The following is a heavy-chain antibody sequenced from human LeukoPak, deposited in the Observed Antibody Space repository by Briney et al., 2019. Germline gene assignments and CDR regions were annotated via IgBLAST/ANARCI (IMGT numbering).Heavy chain of an antibody. CDR2: IYGDGST. Sequence: GGSLRLSCVASGFXVKNNYINWVRQAPGKGLEWVSGIYGDGSTYYADFVKGRFTISRDSSKSTLYLQMNSLRAEDTAVYYCAIGSYCSGGSCYPLFDYWGRGTLVTVSS. CDR1: GFXVKNNY. V-gene: IGHV3-53*01. CDR3: AIGSYCSGGSCYPLFDY. D-gene: IGHD2-15*01. J-gene: IGHJ4*02.